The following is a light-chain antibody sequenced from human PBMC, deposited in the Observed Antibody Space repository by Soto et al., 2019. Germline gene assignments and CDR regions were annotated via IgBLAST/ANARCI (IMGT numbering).Light chain of an antibody. CDR1: QSVSNN. J-gene: IGKJ1*01. CDR2: DAS. CDR3: LQYNDWPRT. V-gene: IGKV3-15*01. Sequence: EIVMTQSPATLSVSPGERATLSCRASQSVSNNLAWYQQNPGQAPRLLIYDASTRATGIPARFSGSGSGTEFTLTVSNLQSEDFAVYYCLQYNDWPRTFGQGTKVEIK.